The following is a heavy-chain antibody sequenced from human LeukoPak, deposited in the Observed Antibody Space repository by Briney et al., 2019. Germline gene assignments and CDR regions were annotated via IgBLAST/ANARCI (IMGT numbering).Heavy chain of an antibody. V-gene: IGHV4-4*07. CDR1: GGSISSYY. D-gene: IGHD2-15*01. J-gene: IGHJ4*02. Sequence: SETLSPTCTVSGGSISSYYWTWIRQPAGKGLEWIGRMHTSGSTNYNPSLKSRVTMSVDMSKNQFSLKLSSVTAADTAIYYCARKGGHFDYWGQGTLVTVSS. CDR3: ARKGGHFDY. CDR2: MHTSGST.